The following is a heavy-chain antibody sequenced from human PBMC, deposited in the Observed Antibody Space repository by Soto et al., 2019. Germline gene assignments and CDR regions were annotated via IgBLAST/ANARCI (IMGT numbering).Heavy chain of an antibody. CDR3: ARGRRAMDPFDY. CDR2: INSDGSST. D-gene: IGHD5-18*01. J-gene: IGHJ4*02. Sequence: GGSLILSCAASGFTFSSYWMHWVRQAPGKGLVWVSRINSDGSSTSYADSVKGRFTISRDNAKNTLYLQMNSLRAEDTAVYYCARGRRAMDPFDYWGQGTLVTVPQ. CDR1: GFTFSSYW. V-gene: IGHV3-74*01.